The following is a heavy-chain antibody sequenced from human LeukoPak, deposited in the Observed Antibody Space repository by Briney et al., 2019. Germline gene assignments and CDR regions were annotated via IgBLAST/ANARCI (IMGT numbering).Heavy chain of an antibody. CDR1: GGSISSGGYY. CDR3: ARDHLFCSGGSCYWTGFDY. V-gene: IGHV4-31*03. D-gene: IGHD2-15*01. J-gene: IGHJ4*02. CDR2: IYYSGSS. Sequence: PSETLSLTCTLSGGSISSGGYYWSWSRHHPGKGLEGIVYIYYSGSSYYNPSPKSRVSILVDKSKNQFSLKLSSVTAADTAVYYCARDHLFCSGGSCYWTGFDYWGQGTLVTVSS.